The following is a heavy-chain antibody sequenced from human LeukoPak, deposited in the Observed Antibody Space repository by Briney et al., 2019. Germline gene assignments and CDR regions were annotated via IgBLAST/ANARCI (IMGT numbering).Heavy chain of an antibody. J-gene: IGHJ5*02. CDR1: GFTFSNYA. CDR2: IYSGGST. CDR3: ARGLYIAVAGFDP. D-gene: IGHD6-19*01. V-gene: IGHV3-53*01. Sequence: GGSLRLSCSASGFTFSNYAMHWVRQAPGKGLEWVSVIYSGGSTYYADSVKGRFTISRDNSKNTLYLQMNSLRAEDTAVYYCARGLYIAVAGFDPWGQGTLVTVSS.